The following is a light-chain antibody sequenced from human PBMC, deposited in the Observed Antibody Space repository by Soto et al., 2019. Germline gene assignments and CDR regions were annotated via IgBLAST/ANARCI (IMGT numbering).Light chain of an antibody. CDR1: QSVGTW. CDR3: QQYGSSPVT. V-gene: IGKV1-5*01. J-gene: IGKJ1*01. Sequence: DIQMTQSPSTLSASVGGRVTITCRASQSVGTWVAWYQQKPGKAPKLLIYGASNLESGVPSRFSCSGSGTDFTLTISRLEPEDFAVYDCQQYGSSPVTFGQGTKVEIK. CDR2: GAS.